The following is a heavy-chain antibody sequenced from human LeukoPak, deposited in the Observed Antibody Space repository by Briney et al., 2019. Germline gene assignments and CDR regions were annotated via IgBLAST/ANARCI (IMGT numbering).Heavy chain of an antibody. V-gene: IGHV4-59*01. J-gene: IGHJ4*02. Sequence: SETPSLTCTVSGGSISSYYWSWIRQPPGKGLEWIGYIYYSGSTNYNPSLKSRVTISVATYKNQFTLKLSYVTAADTAVDYCARSMFGELSGWGQGTLVTVSS. CDR1: GGSISSYY. D-gene: IGHD3-10*02. CDR3: ARSMFGELSG. CDR2: IYYSGST.